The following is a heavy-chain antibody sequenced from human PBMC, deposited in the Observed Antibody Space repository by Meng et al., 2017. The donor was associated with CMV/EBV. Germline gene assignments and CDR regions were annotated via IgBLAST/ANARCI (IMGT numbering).Heavy chain of an antibody. CDR1: GGSISSGDYY. CDR3: ARSGRSSSSGRSFLDY. Sequence: SETLSLTCTVSGGSISSGDYYWSWIRQPPGKGLEWIGYIYYSGSTYYNPSLKSRVTISVDTSKNQFSLKLSSVTVADTAVYYCARSGRSSSSGRSFLDYWGQGTLVTVSS. D-gene: IGHD6-6*01. V-gene: IGHV4-30-4*08. J-gene: IGHJ4*02. CDR2: IYYSGST.